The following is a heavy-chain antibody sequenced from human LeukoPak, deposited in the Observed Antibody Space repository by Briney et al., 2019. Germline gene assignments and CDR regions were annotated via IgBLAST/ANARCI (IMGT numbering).Heavy chain of an antibody. V-gene: IGHV3-64*01. CDR2: ISSNGGST. CDR1: GFTFSSYA. Sequence: PGGSLRLSCAASGFTFSSYAMHWVRQAPGKGLEYVSVISSNGGSTYYANSVKGRFIISRDNSKNTLYLQMGSLRAEDMAVYYCARGGLLWFGELSGYWGQGTLVTVSS. J-gene: IGHJ4*02. CDR3: ARGGLLWFGELSGY. D-gene: IGHD3-10*01.